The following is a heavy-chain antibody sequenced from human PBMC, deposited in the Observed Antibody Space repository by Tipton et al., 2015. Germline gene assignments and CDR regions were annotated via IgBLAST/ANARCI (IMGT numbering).Heavy chain of an antibody. J-gene: IGHJ4*02. CDR1: GASISSGS. V-gene: IGHV4-61*02. Sequence: TLSLTCTVSGASISSGSWSWIRQAAGKGLEWIGRVYSSGKSDSNPSFRSRLIISLDRPMNQFSLRLSSVTAADTALYYCARESYNEGWYADSWGQGTLVTVSS. D-gene: IGHD6-19*01. CDR3: ARESYNEGWYADS. CDR2: VYSSGKS.